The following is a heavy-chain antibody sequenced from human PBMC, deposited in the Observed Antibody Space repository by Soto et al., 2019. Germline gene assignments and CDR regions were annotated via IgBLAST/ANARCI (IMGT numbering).Heavy chain of an antibody. D-gene: IGHD6-25*01. CDR1: GGTVSSYT. V-gene: IGHV1-69*08. Sequence: QVQLVQSGAEVKKPGSSVKVSCKASGGTVSSYTISWVRQAPGQGLEWMGRFNPILDTANYAQKFQGRVTITADKSTSTAYMELSSLRSEDTAVYYCASGRLIAEYFQHWGQGTLVTVSS. CDR2: FNPILDTA. J-gene: IGHJ1*01. CDR3: ASGRLIAEYFQH.